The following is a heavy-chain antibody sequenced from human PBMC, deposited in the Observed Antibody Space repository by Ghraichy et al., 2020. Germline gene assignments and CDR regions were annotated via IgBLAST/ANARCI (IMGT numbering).Heavy chain of an antibody. Sequence: GGSLRLSCAASGFTVSSNYMSWVRQAPGKGLEWVSVIYSGGSTYYADSVKGRFTISRDNSKNTLYLQMNSLRAEDTAVYYCARSPRWFGELLYGLGDDGMDVWGQGTTVTVSS. J-gene: IGHJ6*02. CDR2: IYSGGST. CDR3: ARSPRWFGELLYGLGDDGMDV. D-gene: IGHD3-10*01. V-gene: IGHV3-66*02. CDR1: GFTVSSNY.